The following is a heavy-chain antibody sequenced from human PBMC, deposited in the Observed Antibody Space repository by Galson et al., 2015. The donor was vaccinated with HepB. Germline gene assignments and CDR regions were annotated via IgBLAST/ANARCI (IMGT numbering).Heavy chain of an antibody. Sequence: SLRLSCAASGFTFSSYSMNWVRQAPGKGLEWVSYISSSSSTIYYADSVKGRFTISRDNAKNSLYLQMNSLRAEDTAVYYCARVVPYSGSYYNYWGQGTLVTVSS. CDR1: GFTFSSYS. CDR2: ISSSSSTI. CDR3: ARVVPYSGSYYNY. V-gene: IGHV3-48*01. J-gene: IGHJ4*02. D-gene: IGHD1-26*01.